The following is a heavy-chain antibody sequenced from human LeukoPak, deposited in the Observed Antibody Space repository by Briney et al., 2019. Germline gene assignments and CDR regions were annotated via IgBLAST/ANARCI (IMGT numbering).Heavy chain of an antibody. CDR2: ISSSADTI. D-gene: IGHD3-16*01. CDR3: ARVGAYAAVNF. Sequence: PGGSLRLSCAASGFTFSTYAMNWVRQAPGKGLGWVSYISSSADTIYYADSVKGRFTISRDNAMNSLYLQMDSLRGEDTAVYYCARVGAYAAVNFWGQGTLVTVSS. J-gene: IGHJ4*02. CDR1: GFTFSTYA. V-gene: IGHV3-48*03.